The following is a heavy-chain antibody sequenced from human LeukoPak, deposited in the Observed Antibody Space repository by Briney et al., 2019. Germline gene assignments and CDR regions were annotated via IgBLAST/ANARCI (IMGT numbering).Heavy chain of an antibody. D-gene: IGHD4-17*01. Sequence: GGSLRLSCAASGFTFRSYAMSWVRQAPGRGLEWVSTISGSGGSTYFADSVKGRFTISRDNSKNTLYLQMNSLRAEDTAIYYCAKGIQDPYGDFAGRFDDWGQGTLVTVSS. CDR3: AKGIQDPYGDFAGRFDD. CDR1: GFTFRSYA. CDR2: ISGSGGST. J-gene: IGHJ4*02. V-gene: IGHV3-23*01.